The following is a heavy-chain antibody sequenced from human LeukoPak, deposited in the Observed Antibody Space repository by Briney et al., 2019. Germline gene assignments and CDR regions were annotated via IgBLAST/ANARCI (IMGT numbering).Heavy chain of an antibody. CDR3: ARARVEWELLLDY. CDR1: GYTFTGYY. CDR2: INPNSGGT. Sequence: ASVKVSCKASGYTFTGYYMHWVRQAPGQGPEWMGWINPNSGGTNYAQKFQGRVTMTRDTSISTAYMELSRLRSDDTAVYYCARARVEWELLLDYWGQGTLVTVSS. D-gene: IGHD1-26*01. V-gene: IGHV1-2*02. J-gene: IGHJ4*02.